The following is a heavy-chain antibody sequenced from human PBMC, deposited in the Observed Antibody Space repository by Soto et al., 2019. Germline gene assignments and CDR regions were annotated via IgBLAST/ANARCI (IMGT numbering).Heavy chain of an antibody. CDR1: GYTFTSYG. CDR2: ISAYNGNT. CDR3: ARDNAGTTGYYYYMDV. J-gene: IGHJ6*03. Sequence: QVQLVQSGAEVKKPGASVKVSCKASGYTFTSYGISWVRQAPGQGLEWMGWISAYNGNTNYAQKLQGRVTMTTDTTTRTAYKELRRLRSDDTAVYYCARDNAGTTGYYYYMDVWGKGTTVTVSS. V-gene: IGHV1-18*01. D-gene: IGHD1-7*01.